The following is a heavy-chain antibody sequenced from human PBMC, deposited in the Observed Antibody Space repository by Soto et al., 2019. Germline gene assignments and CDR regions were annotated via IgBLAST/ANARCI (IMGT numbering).Heavy chain of an antibody. CDR3: ARATESITTFDP. CDR2: IYYSGST. D-gene: IGHD3-10*01. V-gene: IGHV4-59*01. J-gene: IGHJ5*02. CDR1: GGSISSYY. Sequence: SETLSLTCTVSGGSISSYYWSWIRQPPGKGLEWIGYIYYSGSTNYNPSLKSRVTISVDTSKNQFSLKLSSVTAADTAVYYCARATESITTFDPWGQGTLVTVSS.